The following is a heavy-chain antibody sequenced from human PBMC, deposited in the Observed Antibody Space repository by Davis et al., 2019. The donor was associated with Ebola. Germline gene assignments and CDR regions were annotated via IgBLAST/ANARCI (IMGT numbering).Heavy chain of an antibody. CDR3: ARLEYGDYGLNY. Sequence: SETLSLTCTVSGGSISSYYCSWIRQPPGKGLEWMGYIYYSWSTNYNPSLKSRVTISVDTSKNQFSLKLSSVTDADTAVYYCARLEYGDYGLNYWGQGTLVTVSS. V-gene: IGHV4-59*08. CDR2: IYYSWST. CDR1: GGSISSYY. J-gene: IGHJ4*02. D-gene: IGHD4-17*01.